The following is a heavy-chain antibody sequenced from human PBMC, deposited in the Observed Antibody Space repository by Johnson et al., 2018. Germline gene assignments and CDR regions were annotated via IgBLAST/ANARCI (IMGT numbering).Heavy chain of an antibody. D-gene: IGHD1-26*01. J-gene: IGHJ6*02. Sequence: VQLVQSGGVVVQPGGSLRLSCAASGITFEDYTMHWVRQAPGKGLEWVSLITRDGDPTYYADSVKGRFTISRDNRKNSLYLQMNSLRPEDTALYYCAKDSGDPWETTYYYPMDVWGQGTTVTVS. V-gene: IGHV3-43*01. CDR3: AKDSGDPWETTYYYPMDV. CDR2: ITRDGDPT. CDR1: GITFEDYT.